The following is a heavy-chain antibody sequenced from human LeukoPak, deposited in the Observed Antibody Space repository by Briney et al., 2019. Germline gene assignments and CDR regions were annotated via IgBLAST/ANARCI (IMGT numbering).Heavy chain of an antibody. CDR1: GDSNSSGSYY. CDR3: ARGLWPLYYFDY. Sequence: PSQTLSLTCTVSGDSNSSGSYYWSWIRQPAGKGLEWIGRIYTSGRIDYNPSLQSRLTISVDTSKNQFSLKLSSVTAADTAVYYCARGLWPLYYFDYWGQGTLVTVSS. V-gene: IGHV4-61*02. J-gene: IGHJ4*02. CDR2: IYTSGRI.